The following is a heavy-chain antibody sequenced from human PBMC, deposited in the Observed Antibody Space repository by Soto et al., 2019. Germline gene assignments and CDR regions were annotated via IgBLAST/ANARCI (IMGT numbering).Heavy chain of an antibody. CDR3: ARGGGLRYFDL. J-gene: IGHJ2*01. Sequence: SETLSLTCTVSGGSISSYYWSWIRQPPGKGLEWIGYIYYSGSTNYNPSLKSRVTMSVDTSKNQFSLKLSSVTAADTAVYYCARGGGLRYFDLWGRGTLVTVSS. CDR2: IYYSGST. V-gene: IGHV4-59*01. D-gene: IGHD2-15*01. CDR1: GGSISSYY.